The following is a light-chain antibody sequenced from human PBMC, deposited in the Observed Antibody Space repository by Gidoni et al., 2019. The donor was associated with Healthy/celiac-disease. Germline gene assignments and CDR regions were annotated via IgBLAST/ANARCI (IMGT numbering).Light chain of an antibody. CDR2: DAS. CDR3: QQYDNLPLT. J-gene: IGKJ3*01. V-gene: IGKV1-33*01. CDR1: QDISNY. Sequence: DIQMTQSPSSLSASVGDRVTITCQASQDISNYLNWYQQKPGKAPKLLIYDASNLETGVPSRFSGSGSGTDFTFTISSLQPEDIGTYYCQQYDNLPLTFXPXTKVEIK.